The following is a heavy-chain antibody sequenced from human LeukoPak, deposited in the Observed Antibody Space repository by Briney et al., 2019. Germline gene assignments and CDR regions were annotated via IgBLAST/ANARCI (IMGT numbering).Heavy chain of an antibody. CDR1: GGSFRGYY. J-gene: IGHJ6*03. Sequence: SETLSLTCAVYGGSFRGYYWSWIRQPPGKGLEWIGEINHSGSTNYNPSLKSRVTISVDTSKNQFSLKLSSVTAADTAVYYCARVVAATHLYYYYYMDVWGKGTTVTVSS. V-gene: IGHV4-34*01. D-gene: IGHD2-15*01. CDR2: INHSGST. CDR3: ARVVAATHLYYYYYMDV.